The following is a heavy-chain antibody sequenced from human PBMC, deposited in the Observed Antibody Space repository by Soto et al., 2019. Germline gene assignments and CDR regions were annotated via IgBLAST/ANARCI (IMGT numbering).Heavy chain of an antibody. Sequence: EVQLVESGGGLVKPGGSLRLSCAASGFTFSNAWMSWVRQAPGKGLEWVGRIKSKTDGGTTDYAAPVKGRFTISRDDSKNTLYLQMNSLKTEDTAVYYCTTGSSPTYGDSSFDYWGQGTLVTVSS. D-gene: IGHD4-17*01. V-gene: IGHV3-15*01. CDR3: TTGSSPTYGDSSFDY. CDR2: IKSKTDGGTT. J-gene: IGHJ4*02. CDR1: GFTFSNAW.